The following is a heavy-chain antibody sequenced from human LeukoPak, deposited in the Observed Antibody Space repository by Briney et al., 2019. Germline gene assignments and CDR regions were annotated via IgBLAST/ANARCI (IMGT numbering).Heavy chain of an antibody. CDR3: AKGVGSTASYFDY. D-gene: IGHD1-26*01. J-gene: IGHJ4*02. CDR1: GLTLSSYG. V-gene: IGHV3-30*18. CDR2: RSYDGSTI. Sequence: PGGSLRLSCAPYGLTLSSYGVHSVRQASGKGVEWVAVRSYDGSTIYYADSVKGRFTISRDNSKDTLYLQMNSLGADDTSVYCCAKGVGSTASYFDYGGQGTLVTASS.